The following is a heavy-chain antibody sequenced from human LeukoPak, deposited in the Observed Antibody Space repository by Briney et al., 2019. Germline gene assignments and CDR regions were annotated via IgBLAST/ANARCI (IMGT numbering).Heavy chain of an antibody. CDR2: LNTYNGNT. CDR1: GYTFTRYG. Sequence: GASVKVSCKASGYTFTRYGISWVRRAPGQGLEWMGWLNTYNGNTNYVQNLQGRFTMTTDTSTRAAYMELRSLRYDDTAVYYCARRSVVVSAAGDDAFDLWGQGTMVTVSS. D-gene: IGHD2-15*01. CDR3: ARRSVVVSAAGDDAFDL. V-gene: IGHV1-18*01. J-gene: IGHJ3*01.